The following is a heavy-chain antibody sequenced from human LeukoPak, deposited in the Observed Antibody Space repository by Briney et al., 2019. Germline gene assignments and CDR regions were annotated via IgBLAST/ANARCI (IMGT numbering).Heavy chain of an antibody. CDR3: ARDQGPDDFWSGYSGY. Sequence: ASVKVSCKASGYTFTSYYMHWVRQAPGQGLEWMGIINPSGGSTSYAQKFQGRVTMTRDMSTSTVYMELSSLRSEDTAVYYCARDQGPDDFWSGYSGYWGQGTLVTVSS. J-gene: IGHJ4*02. D-gene: IGHD3-3*01. V-gene: IGHV1-46*01. CDR1: GYTFTSYY. CDR2: INPSGGST.